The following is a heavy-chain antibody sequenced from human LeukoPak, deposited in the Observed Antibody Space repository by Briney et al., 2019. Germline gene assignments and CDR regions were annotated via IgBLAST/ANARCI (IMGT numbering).Heavy chain of an antibody. J-gene: IGHJ4*02. V-gene: IGHV3-23*01. CDR1: GFTFSTYA. Sequence: GGSLRLACAASGFTFSTYAMSWVRQAPGKGLEWVSSISGSATNTYYADSVKGRFTISRDNSKNTLYLQMNSLRAEDTAVYYCARRSGIAVAGAFDYWGQGTLVTVSS. D-gene: IGHD6-19*01. CDR3: ARRSGIAVAGAFDY. CDR2: ISGSATNT.